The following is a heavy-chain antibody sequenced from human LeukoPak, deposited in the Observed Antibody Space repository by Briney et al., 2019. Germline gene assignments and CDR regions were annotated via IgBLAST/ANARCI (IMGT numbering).Heavy chain of an antibody. CDR3: AKYGSGTPYYYYYMDV. CDR1: GFTSSSYG. CDR2: RRYDGSNK. D-gene: IGHD3-10*01. Sequence: GGSLRLSCAASGFTSSSYGMHWVRQAPGKGLEWVAFRRYDGSNKYYADSVKGRFTISRDNSKNTLYLQMNSLKAEDTAVYYCAKYGSGTPYYYYYMDVWGKGTTVTVSS. J-gene: IGHJ6*03. V-gene: IGHV3-30*02.